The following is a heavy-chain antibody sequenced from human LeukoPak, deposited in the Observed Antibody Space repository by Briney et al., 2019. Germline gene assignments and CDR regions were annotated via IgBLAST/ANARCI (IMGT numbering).Heavy chain of an antibody. CDR1: GFTFDDYA. CDR2: ISWNSGSI. Sequence: GRSLRLSCAASGFTFDDYAMHWVRQAPGKGLEWVSGISWNSGSIGYADSVKGRFTISRDNAKNSLYLQMNSLRAEDTAVYYCARDWMRLAARPNWFDPWGQGTLVTVSS. D-gene: IGHD6-6*01. J-gene: IGHJ5*02. CDR3: ARDWMRLAARPNWFDP. V-gene: IGHV3-9*01.